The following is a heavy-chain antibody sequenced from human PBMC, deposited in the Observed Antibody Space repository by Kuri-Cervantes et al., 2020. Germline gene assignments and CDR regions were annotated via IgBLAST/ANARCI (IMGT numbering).Heavy chain of an antibody. J-gene: IGHJ4*01. D-gene: IGHD5-18*01. CDR1: GFTFSSYS. Sequence: ETLSLTCAASGFTFSSYSMNWVRQAPGKGLEWVSFISSSSSYIYYADSVKGRFTISRDNAKNSLDLQMNSLRAEDTAVYYCARDVLGDTARVYYFDYWGQGTLVTVSS. V-gene: IGHV3-21*01. CDR3: ARDVLGDTARVYYFDY. CDR2: ISSSSSYI.